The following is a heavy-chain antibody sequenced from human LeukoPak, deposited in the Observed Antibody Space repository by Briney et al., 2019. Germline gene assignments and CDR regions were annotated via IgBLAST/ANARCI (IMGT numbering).Heavy chain of an antibody. D-gene: IGHD6-19*01. CDR3: ARVAVAGTKESNAFDI. J-gene: IGHJ3*02. CDR2: IYHSGST. V-gene: IGHV4-30-2*01. CDR1: GGSISSGGYS. Sequence: PSETLSLTCAVSGGSISSGGYSWSWIRQPPGKGLEWIGYIYHSGSTYYNPSLKSRVTISVDTSKNQFSLKLSSVTAADTAVYYCARVAVAGTKESNAFDIWGQGTMVTVSS.